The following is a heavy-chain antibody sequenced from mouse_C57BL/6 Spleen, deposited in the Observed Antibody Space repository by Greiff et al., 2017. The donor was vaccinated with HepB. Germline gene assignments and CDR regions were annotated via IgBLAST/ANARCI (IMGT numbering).Heavy chain of an antibody. CDR1: GFTFSDYG. V-gene: IGHV5-17*01. CDR3: ARKVTGTWAYYFDY. D-gene: IGHD4-1*01. J-gene: IGHJ2*01. Sequence: EVQLVESGGGLVKPGGSLKLSCAASGFTFSDYGMHWVRQAPEKGLEWVAYISSGSSTIYYADTVKGRFTISRDNAKNTLFLQMTSLRSEDTAMYYCARKVTGTWAYYFDYWGQGTTLTVSS. CDR2: ISSGSSTI.